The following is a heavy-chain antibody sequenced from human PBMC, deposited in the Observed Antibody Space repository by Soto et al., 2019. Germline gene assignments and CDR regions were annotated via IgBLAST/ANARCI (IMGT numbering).Heavy chain of an antibody. CDR2: IYYSGST. D-gene: IGHD3-22*01. CDR1: GGSVSSGSYY. CDR3: ARGEYYYDSSGYYYWSHFDY. Sequence: SETLSLTCTVSGGSVSSGSYYWSWIRQPPGKGLEWIGYIYYSGSTNYNPSLKSRVTISVDTSKNQFSLKLSSVTAADKAVYYCARGEYYYDSSGYYYWSHFDYWGRGTLVTVSS. J-gene: IGHJ4*02. V-gene: IGHV4-61*01.